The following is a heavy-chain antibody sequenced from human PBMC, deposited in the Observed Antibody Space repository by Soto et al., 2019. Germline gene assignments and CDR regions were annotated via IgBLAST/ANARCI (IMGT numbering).Heavy chain of an antibody. J-gene: IGHJ6*02. D-gene: IGHD6-13*01. V-gene: IGHV3-53*01. CDR1: GFTVSSHY. CDR2: FYSGGST. Sequence: GGSLRLSCAASGFTVSSHYMSWVRQAPGKGLEGVSVFYSGGSTYYADSVKGRFTNSRDNSKNTLCLQMNSLRAEDTAVYYCARSKQQLVLWYYYGMDVWGQGTTVTVSS. CDR3: ARSKQQLVLWYYYGMDV.